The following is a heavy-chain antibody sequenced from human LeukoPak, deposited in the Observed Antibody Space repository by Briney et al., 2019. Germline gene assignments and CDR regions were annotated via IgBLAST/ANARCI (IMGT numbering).Heavy chain of an antibody. J-gene: IGHJ5*02. Sequence: SETLSLTCTVSGGPISSYYWSWIRQPPGKGLEWIGYIYYSGSTNYNPSLKSRVTISVDTSKNQFSLKLSSVTAADTAVYYCARGYSYGYGWFDPWGQGTLVTVSS. V-gene: IGHV4-59*08. D-gene: IGHD5-18*01. CDR2: IYYSGST. CDR1: GGPISSYY. CDR3: ARGYSYGYGWFDP.